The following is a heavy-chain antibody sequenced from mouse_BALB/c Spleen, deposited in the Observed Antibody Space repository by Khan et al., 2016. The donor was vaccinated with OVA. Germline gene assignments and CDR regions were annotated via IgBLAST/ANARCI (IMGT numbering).Heavy chain of an antibody. CDR1: GYTFISYT. D-gene: IGHD2-14*01. V-gene: IGHV1-4*01. CDR3: VRDGAYHRNDGWFAY. Sequence: QVQLKQSGAELARPGASVKMSCKASGYTFISYTIHWIKKRPGQGLEWIGYINPSNGYTNYNQKFKDKATLTTDKSSPTAYLQLSSPTSDDSAVYNCVRDGAYHRNDGWFAYWGQGTLVTVSA. CDR2: INPSNGYT. J-gene: IGHJ3*01.